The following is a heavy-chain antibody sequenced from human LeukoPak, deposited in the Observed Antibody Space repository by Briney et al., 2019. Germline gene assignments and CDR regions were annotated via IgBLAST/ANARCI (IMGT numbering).Heavy chain of an antibody. D-gene: IGHD5-18*01. CDR1: GFIFSDHY. Sequence: GGSLRLSCAASGFIFSDHYMDWLRQAPGEGLEWVGRSGNKANSYTTEYAASVKGRFNISRDDSRNSLDLQMNSLKTEDTAVYYCDRRGHSYDYSDYWGEGSLVTVSS. CDR2: SGNKANSYTT. V-gene: IGHV3-72*01. CDR3: DRRGHSYDYSDY. J-gene: IGHJ4*02.